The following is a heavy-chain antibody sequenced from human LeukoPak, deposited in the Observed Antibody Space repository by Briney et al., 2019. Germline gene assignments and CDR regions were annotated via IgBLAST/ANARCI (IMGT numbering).Heavy chain of an antibody. CDR2: ISSSGSTI. CDR1: GFTFSSYA. V-gene: IGHV3-48*04. J-gene: IGHJ5*02. D-gene: IGHD5-24*01. CDR3: ARDLRDGYNS. Sequence: GGSLRLSCAASGFTFSSYAMSWVRQAPGKGLEWVSYISSSGSTIYYADSVKGRFTISRDNAKNSLYLQMNSLRAEDTAVYYCARDLRDGYNSWGQGTLVTVSS.